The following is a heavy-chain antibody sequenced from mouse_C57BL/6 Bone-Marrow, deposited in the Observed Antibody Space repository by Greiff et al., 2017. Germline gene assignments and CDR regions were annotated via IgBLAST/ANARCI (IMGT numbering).Heavy chain of an antibody. V-gene: IGHV1-78*01. CDR3: AREWYYYGSSYRYFDV. Sequence: QVQLKESDAELVKPGASVKISCKVSGYTFTDHTIHWMKQRPEQGLEWIGYIYPRDGSTKYNEKFKGKATLTADKSSRTAFMQRNSLTSEDSAVYFCAREWYYYGSSYRYFDVWGTGTTVTVSS. J-gene: IGHJ1*03. D-gene: IGHD1-1*01. CDR2: IYPRDGST. CDR1: GYTFTDHT.